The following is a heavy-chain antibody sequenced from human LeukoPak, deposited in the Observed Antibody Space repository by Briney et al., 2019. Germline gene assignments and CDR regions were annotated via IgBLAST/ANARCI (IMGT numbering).Heavy chain of an antibody. J-gene: IGHJ4*02. D-gene: IGHD1-26*01. CDR1: GDSISSYY. V-gene: IGHV4-59*08. CDR2: IYYRGST. CDR3: ARHRVGATMVDY. Sequence: SETLSLTCTVSGDSISSYYWSWIRQPPGKGLERIGYIYYRGSTNYNPSLKSRVTISVDTSKNQFSLKLRSVTAADTAVYYCARHRVGATMVDYWGQGTLVTVS.